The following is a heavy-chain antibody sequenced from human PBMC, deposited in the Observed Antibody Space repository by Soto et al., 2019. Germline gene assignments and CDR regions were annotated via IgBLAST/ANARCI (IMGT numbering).Heavy chain of an antibody. Sequence: PGGSLRLSCAASGFTFSSYGMHWVRQAPGKGLEWVAVIWYDGSNKYYADSVKGRFTISRDNSKNTLYLQMSSLRAEDTAVYYCARGPFLRYEDFDYWGQGTLVTVSS. CDR3: ARGPFLRYEDFDY. CDR1: GFTFSSYG. CDR2: IWYDGSNK. J-gene: IGHJ4*02. D-gene: IGHD3-16*01. V-gene: IGHV3-33*01.